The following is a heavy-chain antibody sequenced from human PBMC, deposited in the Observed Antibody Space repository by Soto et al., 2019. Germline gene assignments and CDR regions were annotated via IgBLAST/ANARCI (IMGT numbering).Heavy chain of an antibody. CDR3: ARDRITTRGDAFDL. D-gene: IGHD3-3*01. J-gene: IGHJ3*01. CDR2: IIPIPYIT. V-gene: IGHV1-69*08. Sequence: QVQLVQSGAEVRKPGSSVKVSCKAPGGTFSTYIISWVRQAPGQGLEWMGRIIPIPYITNYAQKFQGRVTVTADRSTSTAYMELTSLKSEDTAVYYCARDRITTRGDAFDLWGRGTMVTVSS. CDR1: GGTFSTYI.